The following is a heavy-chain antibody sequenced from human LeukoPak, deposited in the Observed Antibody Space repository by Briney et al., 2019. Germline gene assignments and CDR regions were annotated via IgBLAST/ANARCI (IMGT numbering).Heavy chain of an antibody. D-gene: IGHD2-15*01. CDR1: GFSFSTTW. V-gene: IGHV3-74*01. Sequence: GGSLRLSCAASGFSFSTTWMHWVRQAPGKGLEWVALIYSDSSRTTYADSVKGRFTIPRDNARNTVYLQMSSLRVEDTAVYFCTKDAGYASDFWGQGILVPVSS. CDR3: TKDAGYASDF. CDR2: IYSDSSRT. J-gene: IGHJ4*02.